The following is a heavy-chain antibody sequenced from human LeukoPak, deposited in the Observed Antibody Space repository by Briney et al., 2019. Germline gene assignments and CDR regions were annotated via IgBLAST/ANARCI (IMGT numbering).Heavy chain of an antibody. CDR3: ARGRSSSWYGLSDY. CDR2: ISGSGGST. CDR1: GFTFSSYA. Sequence: PGGSLRLSCAASGFTFSSYAMSWVRQAPGKGLEWVSAISGSGGSTYYADSVKGRFTISRDNSKSTLYLQMNSLRAEDTAVYYCARGRSSSWYGLSDYWGQGTLVTVSS. V-gene: IGHV3-23*01. D-gene: IGHD6-13*01. J-gene: IGHJ4*02.